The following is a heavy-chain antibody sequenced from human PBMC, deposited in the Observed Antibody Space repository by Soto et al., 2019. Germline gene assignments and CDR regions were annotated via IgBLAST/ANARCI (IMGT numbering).Heavy chain of an antibody. CDR2: ISYDGSNK. D-gene: IGHD3-10*01. J-gene: IGHJ4*02. V-gene: IGHV3-30-3*01. CDR1: GFTFSNYA. Sequence: GGSLRLSCAASGFTFSNYAIHWVRQAPGKGLEWVAVISYDGSNKYYADSVKGRFTISRDNSKNTLYLQMNSLRAEDTAVYYCARAAGVDYWGQGTLVTVSS. CDR3: ARAAGVDY.